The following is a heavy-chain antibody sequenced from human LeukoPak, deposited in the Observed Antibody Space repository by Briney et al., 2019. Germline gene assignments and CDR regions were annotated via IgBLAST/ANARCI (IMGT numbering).Heavy chain of an antibody. CDR2: ISSSGSTI. CDR1: GFTFSDYY. CDR3: ARDQGFGEFTYYYGMDV. D-gene: IGHD3-10*01. J-gene: IGHJ6*02. V-gene: IGHV3-11*01. Sequence: GGSLRLSCAASGFTFSDYYMSWIRQAPGKGLEWVSYISSSGSTIYYADSVKGRFTISRDNVKNSLYLQMNSLRAEDTAVYYCARDQGFGEFTYYYGMDVWGQGTTVTVSS.